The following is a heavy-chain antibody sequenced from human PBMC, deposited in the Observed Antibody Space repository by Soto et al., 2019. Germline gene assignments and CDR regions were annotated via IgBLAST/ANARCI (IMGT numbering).Heavy chain of an antibody. J-gene: IGHJ6*03. D-gene: IGHD3-9*01. V-gene: IGHV4-39*01. CDR3: ARHLTVSTGPYYYYMDF. CDR2: IYYSGST. Sequence: SETLSLTCSVSGGSISSDSYYWGWIRLPTGKGLEWIGTIYYSGSTYYNPSLRSRVPISVDTSKNQFSLKLSSVTAADTAVYYCARHLTVSTGPYYYYMDFWGKGTTVTVSS. CDR1: GGSISSDSYY.